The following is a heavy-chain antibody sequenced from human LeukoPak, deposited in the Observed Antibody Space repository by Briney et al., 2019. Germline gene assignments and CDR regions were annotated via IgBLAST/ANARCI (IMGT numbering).Heavy chain of an antibody. CDR1: GRSVSSGNYY. Sequence: SETLSLTCTVSGRSVSSGNYYWNWIRQPPGKGLEWIGNIYYSGSTNYNPSLESRVTISLDTSKNQFSLKLSSVTAADTAMYYCARGRAIWGQGTMVTVSS. CDR2: IYYSGST. J-gene: IGHJ3*02. CDR3: ARGRAI. V-gene: IGHV4-61*01.